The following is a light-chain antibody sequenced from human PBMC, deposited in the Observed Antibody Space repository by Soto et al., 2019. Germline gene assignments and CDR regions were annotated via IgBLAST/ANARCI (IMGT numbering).Light chain of an antibody. Sequence: EIVLTQSPDTLSSSPGERATLSCRASQTIINNYLAWYQQRPGQAPRLLIYDASTRATGIPDRFSGSASGTDFTLTISRLEPEDFTVSYCHQYSDSPPFTFGQGTRLDI. J-gene: IGKJ5*01. CDR2: DAS. CDR1: QTIINNY. CDR3: HQYSDSPPFT. V-gene: IGKV3-20*01.